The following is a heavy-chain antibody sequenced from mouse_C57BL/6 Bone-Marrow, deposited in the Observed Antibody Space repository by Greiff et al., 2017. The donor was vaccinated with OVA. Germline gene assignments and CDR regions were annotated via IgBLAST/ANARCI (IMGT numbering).Heavy chain of an antibody. Sequence: FHVKQSVAELVRPGASVKLSCTASGSNIKNTYMHWVKQRPEQGLEWIGRIDPANGNPKYAPKFQGKATITADTSSNTAYLQLSSLTSEDTAIYYCARLDYYGSSYDYGGQGTTLTVSS. CDR3: ARLDYYGSSYDY. J-gene: IGHJ2*01. CDR1: GSNIKNTY. CDR2: IDPANGNP. V-gene: IGHV14-3*01. D-gene: IGHD1-1*01.